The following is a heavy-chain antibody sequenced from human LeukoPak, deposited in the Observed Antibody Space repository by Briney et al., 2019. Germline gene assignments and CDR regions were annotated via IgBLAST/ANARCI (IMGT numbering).Heavy chain of an antibody. D-gene: IGHD3-22*01. CDR2: INPNSGGT. Sequence: GASVKVSCKASGYTFTGYYMHRVRQAPGQGLEWMGWINPNSGGTNYAQKFQGRVTMTRVTSISTAYMELSRLRSDDTAVYYCARDISDSSGYYSTSDAFDIWGQGTMVTVSS. V-gene: IGHV1-2*02. J-gene: IGHJ3*02. CDR1: GYTFTGYY. CDR3: ARDISDSSGYYSTSDAFDI.